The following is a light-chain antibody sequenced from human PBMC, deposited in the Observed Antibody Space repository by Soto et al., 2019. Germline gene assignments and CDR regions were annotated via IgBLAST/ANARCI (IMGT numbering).Light chain of an antibody. J-gene: IGLJ2*01. CDR1: SSDVGDYNY. CDR2: DVS. Sequence: QSALTQPASVSGSPGQSITISCTGTSSDVGDYNYVSWYQQHPGKAPKLTIYDVSNRPSGVSNRFSGSKSGNTASLTISGLQAEDEADYYCSSYTSGNTRVFGGGTKLTVL. CDR3: SSYTSGNTRV. V-gene: IGLV2-14*01.